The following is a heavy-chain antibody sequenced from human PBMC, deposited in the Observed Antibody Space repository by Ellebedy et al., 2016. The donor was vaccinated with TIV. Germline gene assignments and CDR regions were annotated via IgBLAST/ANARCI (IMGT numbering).Heavy chain of an antibody. V-gene: IGHV3-7*01. CDR2: INQGGSET. CDR1: GFTFSRFW. J-gene: IGHJ4*02. CDR3: ASAARGSGAYESF. D-gene: IGHD5-12*01. Sequence: GESLKISCAASGFTFSRFWMASVRQAPGKGLEWVATINQGGSETYYVDSVKGRFTISRDNSKNSLYLQMNSLRADDTALYYCASAARGSGAYESFWGQGTLVTVSS.